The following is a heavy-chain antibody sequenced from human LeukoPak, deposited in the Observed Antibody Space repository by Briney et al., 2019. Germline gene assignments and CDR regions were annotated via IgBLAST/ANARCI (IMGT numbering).Heavy chain of an antibody. Sequence: GASVKVSCKASGYIFTSYAMNWARQAPGQGLEWMGWINTNTGNPTYAQGFTGRFVFSLDTSVNTAYLQISSLKVDDTAVYYCAREGGSSGYSYGYNWFAPWGQGTLVTVSS. CDR1: GYIFTSYA. CDR3: AREGGSSGYSYGYNWFAP. D-gene: IGHD5-18*01. CDR2: INTNTGNP. J-gene: IGHJ5*02. V-gene: IGHV7-4-1*02.